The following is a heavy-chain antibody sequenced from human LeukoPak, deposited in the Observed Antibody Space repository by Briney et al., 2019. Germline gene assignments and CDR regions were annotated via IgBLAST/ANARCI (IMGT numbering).Heavy chain of an antibody. CDR3: AKGRQTNSPYDY. Sequence: PGGSLRLSCAASGVRFSDYTMNWVRQAPGKGLEWVSSISSSSSYIYFANSVRGRFTISRDNSKNTLYLQMNSLRAEDTAIYYCAKGRQTNSPYDYWGQGTLVTVSS. CDR1: GVRFSDYT. J-gene: IGHJ4*02. CDR2: ISSSSSYI. D-gene: IGHD2-8*01. V-gene: IGHV3-21*04.